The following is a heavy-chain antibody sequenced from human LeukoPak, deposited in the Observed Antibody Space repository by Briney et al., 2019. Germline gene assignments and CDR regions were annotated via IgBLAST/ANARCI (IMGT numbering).Heavy chain of an antibody. CDR3: ARVAWSRGG. J-gene: IGHJ4*02. Sequence: GGSLRLSCAASGFTFSSYGMHWVRQAPGKGLEWVAVISYDGSNKYYADSVKGRFTISRDNAKNSLYLQMNSLRDEDTAVYHCARVAWSRGGWGQGTLVTVSS. CDR2: ISYDGSNK. CDR1: GFTFSSYG. V-gene: IGHV3-30*03. D-gene: IGHD2-8*01.